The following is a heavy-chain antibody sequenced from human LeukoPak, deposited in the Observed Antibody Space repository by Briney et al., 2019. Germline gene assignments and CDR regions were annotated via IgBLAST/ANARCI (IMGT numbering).Heavy chain of an antibody. J-gene: IGHJ3*02. CDR2: IYYSGST. CDR3: ARRVRTDSGGWYLGSAFDI. D-gene: IGHD6-19*01. V-gene: IGHV4-59*08. CDR1: GGSISSYY. Sequence: PSETLSLTCTVSGGSISSYYWSWLRQPPGKGLEWIGYIYYSGSTNYNPSLKSRVTISVDTSKNQFSLKLSSVTAADTAVYYCARRVRTDSGGWYLGSAFDIWGQGTMVTVSS.